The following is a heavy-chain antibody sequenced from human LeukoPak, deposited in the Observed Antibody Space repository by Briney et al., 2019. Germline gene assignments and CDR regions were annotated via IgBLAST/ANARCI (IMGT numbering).Heavy chain of an antibody. J-gene: IGHJ3*02. V-gene: IGHV3-7*01. D-gene: IGHD6-19*01. CDR3: ARSTISGWFHAFDI. CDR1: GFTFSSYW. CDR2: IKQDGSEK. Sequence: GGSLRLSCAASGFTFSSYWMSWVRRAPGKGLEWVANIKQDGSEKYYVDSVTGRFTISRDNAKNSLYLQMNSLRAEDTAVYYCARSTISGWFHAFDIWGQGTMVTVSS.